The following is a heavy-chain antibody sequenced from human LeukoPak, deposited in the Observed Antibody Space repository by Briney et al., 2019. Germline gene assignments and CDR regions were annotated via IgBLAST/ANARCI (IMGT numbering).Heavy chain of an antibody. CDR3: ARDVKDTAMVSPFDY. CDR2: IKQDGSEK. V-gene: IGHV3-7*05. CDR1: GFTFSSYW. J-gene: IGHJ4*02. Sequence: GGSLRLSCAASGFTFSSYWMSWVRQAPGKGLEWVANIKQDGSEKYYVDSVKGRFTISRDNAKNSLYLQMNNLRAEDTAVYYCARDVKDTAMVSPFDYWGQGTLVTVSS. D-gene: IGHD5-18*01.